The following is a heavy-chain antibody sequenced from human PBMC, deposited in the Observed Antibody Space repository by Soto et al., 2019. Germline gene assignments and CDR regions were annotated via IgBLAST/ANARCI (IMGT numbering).Heavy chain of an antibody. CDR3: ARDREGHGYNFDC. D-gene: IGHD5-12*01. V-gene: IGHV3-48*01. Sequence: PLVESGGGLVQPGGSLRLSCAASGFTFSGYSMNWVRQAAGKGLQWVSYISSSSNIIHYADSVKGRFTISRDNAKNSLYLQMNSLRAEDTAVYYCARDREGHGYNFDCWGQGTLVTVPS. CDR2: ISSSSNII. J-gene: IGHJ4*02. CDR1: GFTFSGYS.